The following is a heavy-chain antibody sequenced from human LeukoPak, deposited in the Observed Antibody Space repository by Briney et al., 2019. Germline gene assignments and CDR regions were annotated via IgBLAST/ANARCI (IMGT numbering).Heavy chain of an antibody. CDR3: AKDPRITMIVVVPEYFQH. Sequence: GGSLRLSCAASGFTFSSYAMSWVRQAPGKGLEWVSAISDSGGSTYYADSVKGRFTISRDNSKNTLYLQMNSLRAEDTAVYYCAKDPRITMIVVVPEYFQHWGQGTLVTVSS. V-gene: IGHV3-23*01. CDR2: ISDSGGST. J-gene: IGHJ1*01. CDR1: GFTFSSYA. D-gene: IGHD3-22*01.